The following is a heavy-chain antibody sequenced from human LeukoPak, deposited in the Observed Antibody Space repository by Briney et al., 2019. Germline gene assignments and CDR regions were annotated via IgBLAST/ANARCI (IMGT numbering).Heavy chain of an antibody. V-gene: IGHV1-8*01. CDR3: ARAFHDYGDYIRCYYGMDV. CDR2: MNPNSGNT. Sequence: HRASVKVSCKASGYTFTSYDINWVRQATGQGLEWMGWMNPNSGNTGYAQKFQGRVTMTRNTSISTAYMELSSLRSEDTAVYYCARAFHDYGDYIRCYYGMDVWGQGTTVTVSS. CDR1: GYTFTSYD. D-gene: IGHD4-17*01. J-gene: IGHJ6*02.